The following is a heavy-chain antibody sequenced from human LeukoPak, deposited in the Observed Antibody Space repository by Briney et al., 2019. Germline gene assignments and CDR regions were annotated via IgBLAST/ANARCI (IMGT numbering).Heavy chain of an antibody. Sequence: ASVKVSCKASGYTFTSYYMHWVRQAPGQGLEWMGIINPSGGSTSYAQKFQGRVTMTRGTSTSTVYMELSSLRSEDTAVYYCARLPYYYGSGSRDGGDYWGQGTLVTVSS. CDR1: GYTFTSYY. CDR2: INPSGGST. CDR3: ARLPYYYGSGSRDGGDY. V-gene: IGHV1-46*03. J-gene: IGHJ4*02. D-gene: IGHD3-10*01.